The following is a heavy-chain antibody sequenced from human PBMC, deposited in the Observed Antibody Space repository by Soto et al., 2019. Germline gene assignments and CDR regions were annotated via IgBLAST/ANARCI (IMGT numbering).Heavy chain of an antibody. Sequence: SETLSLTCSVSGDSITHNYWSWIRQPPGKGLEWIAYISHSARINYNPSLKSRVSISLDTSKNQFSLRVNSLTPADTAVYYCPRTQGSGVSDYWGQGTLVTVSS. CDR2: ISHSARI. V-gene: IGHV4-59*01. J-gene: IGHJ4*02. CDR1: GDSITHNY. CDR3: PRTQGSGVSDY. D-gene: IGHD3-3*01.